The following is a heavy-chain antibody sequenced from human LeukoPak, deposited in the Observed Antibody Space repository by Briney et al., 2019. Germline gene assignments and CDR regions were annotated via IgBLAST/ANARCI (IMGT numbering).Heavy chain of an antibody. V-gene: IGHV3-30*04. Sequence: GGSLRLSCAASGFTFSSYAMHWVRQAPGKGLEWVAVISYDGSNKYYADSVKGGFTISRDNSKNTLYLQMNSLRAEDTAVYYCARDPAGTQNYYYYYYMDVWGKGTTVTVSS. CDR3: ARDPAGTQNYYYYYYMDV. CDR2: ISYDGSNK. D-gene: IGHD6-13*01. CDR1: GFTFSSYA. J-gene: IGHJ6*03.